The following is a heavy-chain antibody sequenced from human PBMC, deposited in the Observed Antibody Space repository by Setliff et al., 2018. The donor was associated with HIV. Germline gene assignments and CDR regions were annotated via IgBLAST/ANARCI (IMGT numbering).Heavy chain of an antibody. CDR2: IYKGGTT. V-gene: IGHV4-28*01. CDR3: ARSALWFGEADWYFDL. Sequence: TLSLTCAVSGYSISSSYWWGWIRQPSGKGLEWIGWVGYIYKGGTTYYNPSLKSRVTMSADTSKNQFSLKLRSVTAVDTAVYYCARSALWFGEADWYFDLWGRGTLVTVSS. CDR1: GYSISSSYW. J-gene: IGHJ2*01. D-gene: IGHD3-10*01.